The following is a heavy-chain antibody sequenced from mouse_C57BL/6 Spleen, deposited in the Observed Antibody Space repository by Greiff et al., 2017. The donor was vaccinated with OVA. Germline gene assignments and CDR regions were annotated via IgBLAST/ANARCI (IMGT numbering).Heavy chain of an antibody. J-gene: IGHJ4*01. CDR1: GYTFTSYW. CDR3: AMEGYYSNYFYYAMDY. CDR2: IHPSDSDT. V-gene: IGHV1-74*01. D-gene: IGHD2-5*01. Sequence: QVQLQQPGAELVKPGASVKVSCKASGYTFTSYWMHWVKQRPGQGLEWIGRIHPSDSDTNYNQKFKGKATLTVDKSSSTAYMQLSSLTSEDSAVYYCAMEGYYSNYFYYAMDYWGQGTSVTVSS.